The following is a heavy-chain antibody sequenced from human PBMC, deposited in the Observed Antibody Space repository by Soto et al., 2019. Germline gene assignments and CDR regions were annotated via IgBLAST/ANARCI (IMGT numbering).Heavy chain of an antibody. CDR2: IWYDGSYK. D-gene: IGHD2-2*01. Sequence: GWSLRLSCASSGFTFSSYGMHWVRQAPGKGLEWVAVIWYDGSYKYYADSVKGRFTISRDNSKNTLNLQMNSLRAEDTAVYYCARDNVVASGMDVWGQGTEVXVSS. CDR3: ARDNVVASGMDV. CDR1: GFTFSSYG. V-gene: IGHV3-33*01. J-gene: IGHJ6*01.